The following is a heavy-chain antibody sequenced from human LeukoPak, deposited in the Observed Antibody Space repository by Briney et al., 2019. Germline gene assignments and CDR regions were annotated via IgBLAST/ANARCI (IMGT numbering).Heavy chain of an antibody. Sequence: ASVKVSCKASGYTFTGYYMHWVRQAPGQGLEWMGWINPNSGGTNYAQKFQGRVTMTRDTSISTAYMELSRLRSDDTAVYYCARGMATITGMASWFDPWGQGTLVTVSS. D-gene: IGHD5-24*01. CDR2: INPNSGGT. V-gene: IGHV1-2*02. CDR3: ARGMATITGMASWFDP. CDR1: GYTFTGYY. J-gene: IGHJ5*02.